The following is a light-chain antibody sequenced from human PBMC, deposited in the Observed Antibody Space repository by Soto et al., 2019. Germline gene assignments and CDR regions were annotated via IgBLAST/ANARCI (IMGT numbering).Light chain of an antibody. CDR1: SSNIGAGYD. CDR2: GNS. J-gene: IGLJ2*01. CDR3: QSYASSLSRV. Sequence: QLVLTQPPSVSGAPGQRVTISCTGSSSNIGAGYDVHWYQQLPGTAPKLLIYGNSNRPSGVPDRFSGSKSGTSASLAITELQAEDEADYYCQSYASSLSRVFGGGTKLTVL. V-gene: IGLV1-40*01.